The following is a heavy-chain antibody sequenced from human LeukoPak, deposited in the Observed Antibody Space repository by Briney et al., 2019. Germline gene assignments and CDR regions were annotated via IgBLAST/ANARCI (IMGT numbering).Heavy chain of an antibody. Sequence: PAETLFLTCDVSGYSISGGYYWGWIRQPPGKGLEWLGFMYHSGKIYYNPSLKSRVTMSLDTSKNQFSLYLSSVTVADTAVYYCARSVRCSGDNCNFTWFDPWGQGALVTVSS. CDR1: GYSISGGYY. CDR2: MYHSGKI. D-gene: IGHD2-15*01. J-gene: IGHJ5*02. CDR3: ARSVRCSGDNCNFTWFDP. V-gene: IGHV4-38-2*01.